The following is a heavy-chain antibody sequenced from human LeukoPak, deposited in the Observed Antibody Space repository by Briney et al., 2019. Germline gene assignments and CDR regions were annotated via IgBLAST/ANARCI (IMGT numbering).Heavy chain of an antibody. J-gene: IGHJ4*02. CDR1: GFTFSDYY. Sequence: LRLSCAASGFTFSDYYMSWIRQHPGKGLEWIGYIYYSGSTYYNPSLKSRVTISVDTSKNQFSLKLSSVTAADTAVYYCAREATTVTSTGFDYWGQGTLVTVSS. CDR2: IYYSGST. D-gene: IGHD4-17*01. V-gene: IGHV4-31*02. CDR3: AREATTVTSTGFDY.